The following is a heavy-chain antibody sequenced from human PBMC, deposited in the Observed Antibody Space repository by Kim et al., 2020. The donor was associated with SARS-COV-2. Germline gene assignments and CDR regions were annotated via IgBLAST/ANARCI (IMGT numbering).Heavy chain of an antibody. J-gene: IGHJ6*02. D-gene: IGHD2-15*01. CDR1: GYSFTSYW. CDR3: ARQGPGDCSGGSCYSPCYYCGMDV. CDR2: IYPGDSDT. Sequence: GESLKISCKGSGYSFTSYWIGWVRQMPGKGLEWMGIIYPGDSDTRYSPSFQGQVTISADKSISTAYLQWSSLKASDTAMYYCARQGPGDCSGGSCYSPCYYCGMDVWGQGTTVTVSS. V-gene: IGHV5-51*01.